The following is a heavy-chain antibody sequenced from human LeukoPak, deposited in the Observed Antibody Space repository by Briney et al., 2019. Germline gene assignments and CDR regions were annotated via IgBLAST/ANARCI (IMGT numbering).Heavy chain of an antibody. CDR1: GFTFSTYG. CDR2: ISSSGGST. V-gene: IGHV3-23*01. J-gene: IGHJ5*02. D-gene: IGHD6-19*01. CDR3: AKSIAVAGTWGFFDP. Sequence: GGSLRLSCAASGFTFSTYGMNWFRQAPGKGLEWVSAISSSGGSTYYADSVKGRFTISRDNSKNTLYLQMNSLRAEDTAVYYCAKSIAVAGTWGFFDPWGQGTLITVSS.